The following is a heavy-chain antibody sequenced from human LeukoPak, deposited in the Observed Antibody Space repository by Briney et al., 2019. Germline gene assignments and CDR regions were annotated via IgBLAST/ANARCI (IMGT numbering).Heavy chain of an antibody. CDR3: AREEGGMSAFDI. CDR2: IYSGGST. CDR1: GFTVSSNY. V-gene: IGHV3-53*01. Sequence: GGSLRLSCAASGFTVSSNYMSWVRQAPGKGLEWVSVIYSGGSTYYADSVKGRFTISRDNSKDTLYLQMNSLRAEDTAVYYCAREEGGMSAFDIWGQGTMVTVSS. J-gene: IGHJ3*02. D-gene: IGHD3-16*01.